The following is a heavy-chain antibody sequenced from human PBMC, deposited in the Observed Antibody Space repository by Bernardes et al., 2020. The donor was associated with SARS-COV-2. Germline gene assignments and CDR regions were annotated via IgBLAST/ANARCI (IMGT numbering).Heavy chain of an antibody. D-gene: IGHD2-15*01. J-gene: IGHJ6*02. CDR1: GFSFYDQG. V-gene: IGHV3-23*01. Sequence: GGSLRLSCAASGFSFYDQGMTWVRQAPGKGLEWVSTIGFRPTASYYADSVKGRFTISRDNSKNTLYLQMNSLRTEDTAVYYCAKKLGYCSSTSCYYYALDVWGQGTTVTVSS. CDR2: IGFRPTAS. CDR3: AKKLGYCSSTSCYYYALDV.